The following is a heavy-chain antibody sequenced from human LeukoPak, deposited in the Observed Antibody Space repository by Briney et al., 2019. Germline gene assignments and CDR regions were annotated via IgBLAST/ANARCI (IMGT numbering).Heavy chain of an antibody. D-gene: IGHD5-24*01. CDR3: AKDAAATIGGVFDP. V-gene: IGHV3-30*04. CDR2: ISYDGSNK. CDR1: GFTFSSYA. J-gene: IGHJ5*02. Sequence: GGSLRLSCAASGFTFSSYAMHWVRQAPGKGLEWVAVISYDGSNKYYADSVKGRFTISRDNSKNTLYLQMNSLRAEDTAVYYCAKDAAATIGGVFDPWGQGTLVTVSS.